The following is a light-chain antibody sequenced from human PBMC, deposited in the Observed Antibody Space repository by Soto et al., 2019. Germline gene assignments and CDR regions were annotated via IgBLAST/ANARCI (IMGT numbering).Light chain of an antibody. CDR1: QSIGSD. CDR2: GAS. CDR3: QQYNNWPRT. V-gene: IGKV3-15*01. Sequence: ETVMTQSPATLSVSPGERATLSCRASQSIGSDLAWYQHKPDQAPRLLIYGASTTATGIPVRFSGSESGTEFTLTISSLQSEDFAVYYCQQYNNWPRTFGQGTKLEIK. J-gene: IGKJ2*01.